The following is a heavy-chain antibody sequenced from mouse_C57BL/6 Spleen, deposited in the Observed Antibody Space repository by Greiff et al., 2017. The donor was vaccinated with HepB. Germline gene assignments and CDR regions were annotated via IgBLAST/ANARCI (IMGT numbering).Heavy chain of an antibody. D-gene: IGHD2-3*01. CDR2: IWSGGST. CDR3: ARKGYDGYYGFAY. J-gene: IGHJ3*01. Sequence: VMLVESGPGLVQPSQSLSITCTVSGFSLTSYGVHWVRQSPGKGLEWLGVIWSGGSTDYNAAFISRLSISKDNSKSQVFFKMNSLQADDTAIYYCARKGYDGYYGFAYWGQGTLVTVSA. CDR1: GFSLTSYG. V-gene: IGHV2-2*01.